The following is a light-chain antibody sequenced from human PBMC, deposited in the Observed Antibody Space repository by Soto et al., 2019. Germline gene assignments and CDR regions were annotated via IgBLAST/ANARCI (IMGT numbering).Light chain of an antibody. CDR3: QSYNNAPWT. J-gene: IGKJ1*01. CDR2: AAS. V-gene: IGKV1-27*01. CDR1: PDINNF. Sequence: DIQMTQSPSSLSASVGDRVTITCRASPDINNFLAWYQHKPGKVPKLLIYAASTLQSGVPSRFSGSGSGTDFTLTIDSLQPDDVATYYCQSYNNAPWTFGQGTKVEIK.